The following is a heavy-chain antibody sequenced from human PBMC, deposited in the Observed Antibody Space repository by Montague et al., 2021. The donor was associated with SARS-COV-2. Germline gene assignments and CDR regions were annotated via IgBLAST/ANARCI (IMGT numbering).Heavy chain of an antibody. V-gene: IGHV4-59*02. D-gene: IGHD3-3*01. CDR1: GGSVSSYY. J-gene: IGHJ5*02. CDR3: ARAGRFYDYWSGYSSSAGFFDP. CDR2: IYYSGST. Sequence: SETLSLTCTVSGGSVSSYYWSWIRQSPGKGLQWLGYIYYSGSTDYNPSLKSRVTMSVDTSKNQLSLRLNSVTTADTAVYFCARAGRFYDYWSGYSSSAGFFDPWGQGILVTVSS.